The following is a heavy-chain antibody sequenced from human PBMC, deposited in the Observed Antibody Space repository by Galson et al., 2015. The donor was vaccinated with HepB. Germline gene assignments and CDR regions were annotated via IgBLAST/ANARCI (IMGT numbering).Heavy chain of an antibody. CDR3: ARSGDRILRYFDWLRGRGWFDP. V-gene: IGHV1-69*13. Sequence: SVKVSCKASGGTFSSYAISWVRQAPGQGLEWMGGIIPIFGTANYAQKFQGRVTITADESTSTAYMELSSLRSEDTAVYYCARSGDRILRYFDWLRGRGWFDPWGQGTLVTVSS. D-gene: IGHD3-9*01. J-gene: IGHJ5*02. CDR1: GGTFSSYA. CDR2: IIPIFGTA.